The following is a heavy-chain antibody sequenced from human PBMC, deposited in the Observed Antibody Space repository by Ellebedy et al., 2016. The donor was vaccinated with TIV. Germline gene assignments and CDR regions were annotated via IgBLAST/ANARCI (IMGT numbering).Heavy chain of an antibody. CDR2: INAGNGNT. Sequence: AASVKVSCKASGYTFTSYAMHWVRQAPGQRLEWMGWINAGNGNTKYSQKFQGRVTITRDTSASTAYMELSSLRSEDTAVYYCARGKLERYYYGMDVWGQGTTVTVSS. CDR1: GYTFTSYA. V-gene: IGHV1-3*01. D-gene: IGHD1-1*01. J-gene: IGHJ6*02. CDR3: ARGKLERYYYGMDV.